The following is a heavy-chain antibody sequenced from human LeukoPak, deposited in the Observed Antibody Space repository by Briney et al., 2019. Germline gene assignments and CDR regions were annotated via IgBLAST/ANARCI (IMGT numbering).Heavy chain of an antibody. J-gene: IGHJ5*02. D-gene: IGHD4-11*01. CDR3: AKLIYSNYGANWFDP. CDR2: ISGSGGST. V-gene: IGHV3-23*01. Sequence: QSGGSLRLSCAASGFTFSSYAMSWVRQAPGKGLEWVSAISGSGGSTYYADSVKGRFTISRDNSKNTLYLQMNSLRAEDTAVYYCAKLIYSNYGANWFDPWGQGTLVTVSS. CDR1: GFTFSSYA.